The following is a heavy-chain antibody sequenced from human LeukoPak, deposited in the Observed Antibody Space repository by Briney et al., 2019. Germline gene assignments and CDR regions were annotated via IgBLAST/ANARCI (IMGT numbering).Heavy chain of an antibody. J-gene: IGHJ6*03. Sequence: SVKVSCKASRGTFSSYAISWVRQAPGQGLEWMGGIIPIFGTANYAQNFQGRVTITTDESTSTAFMELSSLRSEDTAVYYCARSYAFGVVYYYYYMDGWGKGTTVTVSS. CDR2: IIPIFGTA. CDR3: ARSYAFGVVYYYYYMDG. CDR1: RGTFSSYA. V-gene: IGHV1-69*05. D-gene: IGHD3-3*01.